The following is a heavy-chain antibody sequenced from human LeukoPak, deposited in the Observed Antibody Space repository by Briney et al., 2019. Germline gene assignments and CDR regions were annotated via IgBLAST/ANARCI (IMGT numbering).Heavy chain of an antibody. CDR3: AKDRNYAFGSYPIPTLDY. CDR2: IRYNGSNK. CDR1: GFTFSSYG. J-gene: IGHJ4*02. Sequence: GGSLRLSCGASGFTFSSYGMHWVRQAPGKGLEWVAFIRYNGSNKYYADSVKGRSTISRDNSENTLYLQMNTLRNEDTAVYYCAKDRNYAFGSYPIPTLDYWGQGTLVTVSS. V-gene: IGHV3-30*02. D-gene: IGHD3-10*01.